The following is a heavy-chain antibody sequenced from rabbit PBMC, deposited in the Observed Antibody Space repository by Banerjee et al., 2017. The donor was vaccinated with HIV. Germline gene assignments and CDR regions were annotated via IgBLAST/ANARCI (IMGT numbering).Heavy chain of an antibody. CDR2: IGTSSGST. D-gene: IGHD2-1*01. CDR3: AGAGAAGDGDDWEYRL. CDR1: GFSFSSSYW. J-gene: IGHJ4*01. V-gene: IGHV1S40*01. Sequence: QSLEESGGDLVKPGASLTLTCTASGFSFSSSYWIWWVRQAPGKGLEWVACIGTSSGSTYYASWAKGRFTISKTSSTTVTLQMTGLTAADTATYFCAGAGAAGDGDDWEYRLWGPGTLVTVS.